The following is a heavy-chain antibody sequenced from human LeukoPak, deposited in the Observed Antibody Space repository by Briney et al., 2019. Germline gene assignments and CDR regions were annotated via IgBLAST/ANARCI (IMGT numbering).Heavy chain of an antibody. Sequence: SQTLSLTCTVSGGSISSGSYYWSWIRQPAGKGLEWIGRIYTSGSTNYNPSLKSRVTISVDTSKNQFSLKLSSVPAADTAVYYCARSGYYDILTGLLYFDYWGQGTLVTVSS. CDR3: ARSGYYDILTGLLYFDY. CDR1: GGSISSGSYY. D-gene: IGHD3-9*01. J-gene: IGHJ4*02. V-gene: IGHV4-61*02. CDR2: IYTSGST.